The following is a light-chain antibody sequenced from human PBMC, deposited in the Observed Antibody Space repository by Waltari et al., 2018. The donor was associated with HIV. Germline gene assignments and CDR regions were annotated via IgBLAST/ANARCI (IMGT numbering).Light chain of an antibody. CDR3: QTWDSSTGV. CDR2: KDD. Sequence: SYEVTQPPSVSVSPGQTASITCSGDKLGAQYALWYQQKQGQSPVLVRYKDDKRHSAFPGRVSGSNSGNTATLTSSGTQAMEEAYYYCQTWDSSTGVFGTGTKVTVL. V-gene: IGLV3-1*01. CDR1: KLGAQY. J-gene: IGLJ1*01.